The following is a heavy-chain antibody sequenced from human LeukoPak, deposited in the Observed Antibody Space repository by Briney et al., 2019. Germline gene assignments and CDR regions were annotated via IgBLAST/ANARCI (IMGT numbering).Heavy chain of an antibody. CDR3: ARGEAGPLI. CDR1: GFTFSSYA. Sequence: PGGSLRLSCAASGFTFSSYAMHWVRQAPGKGLEWVAVISYGGSNKYYADSVKGRFTISRDNSKNTLYLQMNSLRAEDTAVYYCARGEAGPLIWGQGTMVTVSS. V-gene: IGHV3-30-3*02. J-gene: IGHJ3*02. D-gene: IGHD6-19*01. CDR2: ISYGGSNK.